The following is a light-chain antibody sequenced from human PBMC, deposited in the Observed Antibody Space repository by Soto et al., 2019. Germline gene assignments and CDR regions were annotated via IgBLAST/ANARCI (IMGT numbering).Light chain of an antibody. CDR2: GAF. V-gene: IGKV3-15*01. J-gene: IGKJ3*01. Sequence: EIVMTQSPATLSVSPGERATLSCRASQSISSNLAWYQQKPGQAPRLLIYGAFTRATGIPATFSGSGSGTEFTLTISSLQSEDFAVYYCQQYNNWPFTFGPGTKVDIK. CDR3: QQYNNWPFT. CDR1: QSISSN.